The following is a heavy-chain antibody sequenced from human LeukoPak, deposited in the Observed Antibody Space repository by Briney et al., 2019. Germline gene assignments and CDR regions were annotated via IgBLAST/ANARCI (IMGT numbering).Heavy chain of an antibody. Sequence: SETTSLICTVSGGSISSYYWSWIRQPAGKGLEWIGRIYTSGSTNYNPSLKSRVTMSVDTSKNQFSLKLSSVTAADTAVYYCARDLRGGSEYYFDYWGQGTLVTVSS. CDR2: IYTSGST. CDR1: GGSISSYY. CDR3: ARDLRGGSEYYFDY. D-gene: IGHD3-16*01. V-gene: IGHV4-4*07. J-gene: IGHJ4*02.